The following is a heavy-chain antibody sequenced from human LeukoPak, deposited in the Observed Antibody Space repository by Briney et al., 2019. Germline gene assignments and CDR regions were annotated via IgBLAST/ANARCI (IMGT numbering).Heavy chain of an antibody. Sequence: SETLSLTCTVSGGSISSSSYYWGWIRQPPGKGLEWIGSIHYSGSTNYNPSLKSRVTISIDTSKNQFSLRLRSVTAADTAVYYCAREILYDSTGYYLWGQGTVVTVSS. CDR1: GGSISSSSYY. J-gene: IGHJ4*02. V-gene: IGHV4-39*07. CDR2: IHYSGST. D-gene: IGHD3-22*01. CDR3: AREILYDSTGYYL.